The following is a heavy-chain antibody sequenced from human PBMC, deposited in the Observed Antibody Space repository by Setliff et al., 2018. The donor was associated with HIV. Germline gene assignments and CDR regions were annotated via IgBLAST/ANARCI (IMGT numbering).Heavy chain of an antibody. V-gene: IGHV4-39*01. CDR3: ARLGCSNSWRQPNAFDI. CDR1: GGSISSSDYH. D-gene: IGHD6-13*01. Sequence: SETLSLTCSVSGGSISSSDYHWGWIRQSPGKGLEWIGTIYYSGSTYYSPSLKSRVAISVDTSKSQFSLNLTSVTVAETAVYYCARLGCSNSWRQPNAFDIWGQGTMVTVSS. CDR2: IYYSGST. J-gene: IGHJ3*02.